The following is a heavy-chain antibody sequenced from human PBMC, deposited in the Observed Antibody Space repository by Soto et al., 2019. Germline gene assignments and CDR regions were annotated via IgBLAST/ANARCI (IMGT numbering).Heavy chain of an antibody. V-gene: IGHV3-21*01. Sequence: GGSLRFSCVFSGFTFSTCTMNWVRQAPGKGLEWVSSINGRSNYVYYADSVKGRFTISRDNAKNSLYLQMNRLRAEDTAIYYCAREDGVVGSSSAFDHWGLGTLVTVSS. J-gene: IGHJ4*02. CDR3: AREDGVVGSSSAFDH. D-gene: IGHD1-26*01. CDR1: GFTFSTCT. CDR2: INGRSNYV.